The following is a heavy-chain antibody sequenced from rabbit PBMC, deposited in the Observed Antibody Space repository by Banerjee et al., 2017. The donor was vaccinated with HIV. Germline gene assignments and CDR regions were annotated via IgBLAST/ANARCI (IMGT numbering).Heavy chain of an antibody. Sequence: QRQLVESGGGLVKPGGTLTLTCKASGFSFSGGYYMCWVRQAPGKGLELIACIYTGSSGSTWYASWVNGRFTISRSTSLNTVDLQMTALTGADTATYFCARDSRNGYIDLDLRGPGTLVTVS. CDR3: ARDSRNGYIDLDL. D-gene: IGHD6-1*01. CDR2: IYTGSSGST. V-gene: IGHV1S43*01. CDR1: GFSFSGGYY. J-gene: IGHJ4*01.